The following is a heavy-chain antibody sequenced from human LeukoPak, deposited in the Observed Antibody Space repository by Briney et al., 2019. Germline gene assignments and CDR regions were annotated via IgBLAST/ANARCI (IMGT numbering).Heavy chain of an antibody. CDR2: INPNNGGT. D-gene: IGHD3-10*01. J-gene: IGHJ4*02. CDR1: GYTFTDYY. CDR3: ARDDLWVAGRRDSTLRGY. Sequence: GASVKVSCKASGYTFTDYYMHWVRQAPGQGLEWMGWINPNNGGTNYAQKFQGRVTMTRDTSISTAYMDLSRLRSDDTAVYYCARDDLWVAGRRDSTLRGYWGQGTLVTVSS. V-gene: IGHV1-2*02.